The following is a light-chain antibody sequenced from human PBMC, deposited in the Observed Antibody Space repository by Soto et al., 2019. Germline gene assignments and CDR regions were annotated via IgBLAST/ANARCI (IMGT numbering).Light chain of an antibody. CDR2: KAS. CDR1: QSISNW. V-gene: IGKV1-5*03. Sequence: DIQMTQSPSTLSASVGDRVTITCRASQSISNWLAWYQQKPGKVPRLLIYKASSLESGVPSRFSGSGSGTEFTLTISSLQPDDFATYYCQQYDSYSWTFGQGTKLEIK. J-gene: IGKJ1*01. CDR3: QQYDSYSWT.